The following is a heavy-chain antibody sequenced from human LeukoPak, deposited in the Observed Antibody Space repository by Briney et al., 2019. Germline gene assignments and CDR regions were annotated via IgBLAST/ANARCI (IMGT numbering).Heavy chain of an antibody. D-gene: IGHD3-16*01. J-gene: IGHJ5*02. V-gene: IGHV1-24*01. CDR3: ATTVTRQALRLGELMFDP. CDR1: GYTLTELS. CDR2: FDPADGET. Sequence: ASVKVSFKVSGYTLTELSMHWVGQAPGRGREWMGGFDPADGETIYAQKFQGRVTMTEDTSTDTAYMELSSLRSEDTAVYYCATTVTRQALRLGELMFDPWGQGTLVTVSS.